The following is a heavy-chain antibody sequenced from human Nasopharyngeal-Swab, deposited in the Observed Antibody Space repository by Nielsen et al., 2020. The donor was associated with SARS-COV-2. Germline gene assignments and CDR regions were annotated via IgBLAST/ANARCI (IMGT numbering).Heavy chain of an antibody. CDR1: GFSFSSYW. V-gene: IGHV3-7*01. J-gene: IGHJ3*02. Sequence: GESLKISCAASGFSFSSYWMSWVRQAPGKGLEWVATIKLYGSQKNFVDSVKGRFTISRDNAKNVVYLQMNTMRAEDTAVYYCARVTAYGFDIWGQGTMVTVSS. CDR2: IKLYGSQK. CDR3: ARVTAYGFDI. D-gene: IGHD3-16*01.